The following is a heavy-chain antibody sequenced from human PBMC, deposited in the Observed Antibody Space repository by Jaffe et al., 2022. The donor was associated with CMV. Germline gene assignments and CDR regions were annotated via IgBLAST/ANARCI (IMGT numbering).Heavy chain of an antibody. CDR3: ARDWARYCSSTSCYNPVSIAARPHWFDP. D-gene: IGHD2-2*02. J-gene: IGHJ5*02. CDR1: GYTFTSYG. V-gene: IGHV1-18*01. CDR2: ISAYNGNT. Sequence: QVQLVQSGAEVKKPGASVKVSCKASGYTFTSYGISWVRQAPGQGLEWMGWISAYNGNTNYAQKLQGRVTMTTDTSTSTAYMELRSLRSDDTAVYYCARDWARYCSSTSCYNPVSIAARPHWFDPWGQGTLVTVSS.